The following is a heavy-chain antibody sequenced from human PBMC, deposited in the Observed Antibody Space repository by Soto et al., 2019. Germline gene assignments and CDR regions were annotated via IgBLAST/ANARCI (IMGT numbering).Heavy chain of an antibody. CDR1: GFSLRTTGVG. Sequence: QITLKESGPTLVEPTQTLTLTCTYSGFSLRTTGVGVGWIRQPPGKALEWLGIIYWNDDKRYSPSLKNRFTLTTDTPKGRVVLPMPTMDPLDTATYSCPTTWGLPLDSWGKEPWSSSPQ. D-gene: IGHD3-16*01. V-gene: IGHV2-5*01. CDR2: IYWNDDK. J-gene: IGHJ5*01. CDR3: PTTWGLPLDS.